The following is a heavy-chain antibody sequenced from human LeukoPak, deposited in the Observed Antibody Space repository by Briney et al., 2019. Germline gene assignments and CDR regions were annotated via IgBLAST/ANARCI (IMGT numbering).Heavy chain of an antibody. D-gene: IGHD3-10*01. CDR1: GFTFSSYS. Sequence: GGSLRLSCAASGFTFSSYSMNWVRQAPGKGLEWVSSISSSSSYIYYADSVKGRFTISRDNAKNSLYLQMNSLRAEDTAVYYCASDLKRDYYGSGSSDYWGQGTLVTVSS. CDR3: ASDLKRDYYGSGSSDY. V-gene: IGHV3-21*01. J-gene: IGHJ4*02. CDR2: ISSSSSYI.